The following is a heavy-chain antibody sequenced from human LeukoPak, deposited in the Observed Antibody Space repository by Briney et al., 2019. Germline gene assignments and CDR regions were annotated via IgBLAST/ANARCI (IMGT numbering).Heavy chain of an antibody. CDR2: IKQDGSEE. CDR1: GFIFSNYW. V-gene: IGHV3-7*01. J-gene: IGHJ4*02. D-gene: IGHD5/OR15-5a*01. Sequence: GGSLRLSCGASGFIFSNYWMSWVCLAPGRGLEWVANIKQDGSEEYYVDSVKGRFTISRDNAKNSLYLQMNSLRADDTAVYYCARIFSVYYVFDYWGQGTPVTASS. CDR3: ARIFSVYYVFDY.